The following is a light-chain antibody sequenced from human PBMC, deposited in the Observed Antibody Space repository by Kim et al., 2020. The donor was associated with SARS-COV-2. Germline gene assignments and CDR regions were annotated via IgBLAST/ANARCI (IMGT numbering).Light chain of an antibody. J-gene: IGKJ2*01. Sequence: RATINCKASQSVSYSSNNKNYLAWYQHKPGQPPKLLIYWASTRESGVPDRFSGSGSGTDFTLTISTLQAEDVAVYYCQQYYSTPYTFGQGTKLEIK. CDR1: QSVSYSSNNKNY. V-gene: IGKV4-1*01. CDR3: QQYYSTPYT. CDR2: WAS.